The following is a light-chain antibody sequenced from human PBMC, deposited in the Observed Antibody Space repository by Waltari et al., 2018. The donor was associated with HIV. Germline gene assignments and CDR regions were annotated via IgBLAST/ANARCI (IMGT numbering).Light chain of an antibody. CDR2: GAT. CDR1: QSVYTN. J-gene: IGKJ2*01. Sequence: MMQSPDTLPVSPGEGVTLTCRASQSVYTNVAWYQQRPGQGPRLLIYGATNRAAGFPARFSGGGSGTEFTLTISSIQSEDFAVYFCHQYNNWPYTFGQGTKLDIK. V-gene: IGKV3-15*01. CDR3: HQYNNWPYT.